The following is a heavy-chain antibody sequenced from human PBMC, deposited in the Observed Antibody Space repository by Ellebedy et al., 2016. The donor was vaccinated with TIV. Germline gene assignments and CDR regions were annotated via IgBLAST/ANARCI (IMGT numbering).Heavy chain of an antibody. Sequence: GESLKISCAGFGFTFSNYAMSWVRQAPGKGLKWVSSISGSGDPTSYADSVRGRFTVSRDNSKNMVYLQMNSLRADDTAVYYCAKDRVVATYWYFDLWGRGTLVTVSS. CDR1: GFTFSNYA. CDR2: ISGSGDPT. J-gene: IGHJ2*01. V-gene: IGHV3-23*01. D-gene: IGHD2-21*01. CDR3: AKDRVVATYWYFDL.